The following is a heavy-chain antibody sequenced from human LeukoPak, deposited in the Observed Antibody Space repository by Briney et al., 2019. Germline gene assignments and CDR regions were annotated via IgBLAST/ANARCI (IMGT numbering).Heavy chain of an antibody. D-gene: IGHD1-14*01. CDR3: ATETWYFAS. CDR2: VDPKSGGT. CDR1: GYTFTDHH. J-gene: IGHJ4*02. Sequence: ASVTVSCKTSGYTFTDHHMHWVRQAPGQGPEWMGRVDPKSGGTIYAQNFQGRVAMTSDTSTSTASTEVSSLKSDDTVVYYCATETWYFASWGQGTLVTVSS. V-gene: IGHV1-2*05.